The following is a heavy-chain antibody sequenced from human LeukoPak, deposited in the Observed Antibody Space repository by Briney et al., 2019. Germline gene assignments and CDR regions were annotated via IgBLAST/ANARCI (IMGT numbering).Heavy chain of an antibody. CDR1: GGSISSGGYY. CDR2: IYYSGST. V-gene: IGHV4-31*03. D-gene: IGHD2-15*01. J-gene: IGHJ4*02. Sequence: PSETLSLTCTVSGGSISSGGYYWSWIRQHPGKGLEWIGYIYYSGSTYYNPSLKSRVTISVDTSKNQFSLKLSPVTAADTAVYYCARDNLGGGYPYHFDYWGQGTLVTVSS. CDR3: ARDNLGGGYPYHFDY.